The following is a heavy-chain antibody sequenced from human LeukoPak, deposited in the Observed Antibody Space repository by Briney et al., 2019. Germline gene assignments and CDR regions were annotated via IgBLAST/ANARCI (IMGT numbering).Heavy chain of an antibody. D-gene: IGHD3-16*01. J-gene: IGHJ3*02. V-gene: IGHV3-7*01. CDR1: GSAFSSYW. CDR3: YGIRLGDGFDI. CDR2: IKQDGSEI. Sequence: PGGSLRLSCAASGSAFSSYWMSWVRQAPGKGLEWVANIKQDGSEIKYVDSVKGRFTISRDNAKNSLYLQMNSLRAEDTAVYYCYGIRLGDGFDIWGQRTMVIVSS.